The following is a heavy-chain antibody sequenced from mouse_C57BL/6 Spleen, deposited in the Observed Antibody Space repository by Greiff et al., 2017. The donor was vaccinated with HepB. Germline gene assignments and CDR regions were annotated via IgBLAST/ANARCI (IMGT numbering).Heavy chain of an antibody. CDR3: ARTARIKY. CDR2: ISYSGST. J-gene: IGHJ2*01. D-gene: IGHD1-2*01. Sequence: DVQLQESGPGLVKPSQSLSLTCTVTGYSITSGYGWNWIRQFPGNKLEWMGYISYSGSTNYNPSLKSRISITRDTSKNQFFLQLNSVTNEDTATYYFARTARIKYWGQGTTLTVSS. CDR1: GYSITSGYG. V-gene: IGHV3-2*02.